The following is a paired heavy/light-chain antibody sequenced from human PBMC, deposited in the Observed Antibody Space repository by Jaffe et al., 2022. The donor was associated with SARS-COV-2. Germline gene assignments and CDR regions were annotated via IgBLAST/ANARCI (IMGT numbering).Light chain of an antibody. CDR3: QSYDSSLSGLVV. V-gene: IGLV1-40*01. J-gene: IGLJ2*01. CDR1: SSNIGAGYD. Sequence: QSVLTQPPSVSGAPGQRVTISCTGSSSNIGAGYDVHWYQQLPGTAPKLLIYGNSNRPSGVPDRFSGSKSGTSASLAITGLQAEDEADYYCQSYDSSLSGLVVFGGGTKLTVL. CDR2: GNS.
Heavy chain of an antibody. J-gene: IGHJ6*02. V-gene: IGHV3-66*02. D-gene: IGHD2-2*01. CDR1: GFTVSSNY. Sequence: EVQLVESGGGLVQPGGSLRLSCAASGFTVSSNYMSWVRQAPGKGLEWVSVIYSGGSTYYADSVKGRFTISRDNSKNTLYLQMNSLRAEDTAVYYCARDLRLLGYCSSTSCYVHYYGMDVWGQGTTVTVSS. CDR2: IYSGGST. CDR3: ARDLRLLGYCSSTSCYVHYYGMDV.